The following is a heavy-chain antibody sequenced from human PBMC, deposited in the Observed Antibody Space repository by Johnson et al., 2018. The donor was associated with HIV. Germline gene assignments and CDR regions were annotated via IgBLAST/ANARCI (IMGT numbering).Heavy chain of an antibody. Sequence: MQLVESGGGVVQPGRSLRLSCAASGFTFSSYAMHWVRQAPGKGLEWVGRIKSKTDGGTTDYAAPVKGRFTISRDDSKNTLYLQMNSLKTEDTAVYYCTTETYYYDSSGYYYGHAFDIWGQGTVVTVSS. J-gene: IGHJ3*02. CDR3: TTETYYYDSSGYYYGHAFDI. CDR1: GFTFSSYA. V-gene: IGHV3-15*01. D-gene: IGHD3-22*01. CDR2: IKSKTDGGTT.